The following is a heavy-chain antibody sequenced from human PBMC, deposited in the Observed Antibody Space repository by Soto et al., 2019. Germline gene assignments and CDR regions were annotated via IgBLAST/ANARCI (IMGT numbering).Heavy chain of an antibody. Sequence: GGSLILSGAASGFTFSSYWMHWVRQAPGKGLVWVSRINSDGSSTSYADSVKGRFTISRDNAKNTLYLQMNSLRAEDTAVYYCARALCSSTSCYYYYYYYMDVWGKGTTVTVSS. V-gene: IGHV3-74*01. CDR2: INSDGSST. CDR3: ARALCSSTSCYYYYYYYMDV. D-gene: IGHD2-2*01. J-gene: IGHJ6*03. CDR1: GFTFSSYW.